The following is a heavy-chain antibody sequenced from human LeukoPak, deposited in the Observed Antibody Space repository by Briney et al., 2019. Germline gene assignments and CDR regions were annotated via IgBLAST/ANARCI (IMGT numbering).Heavy chain of an antibody. CDR1: GFTVSSNY. Sequence: GGSLRLSCAASGFTVSSNYMSWVRRAPGKGLEWVSVIYSGGSTYYADSVKGRFTISRDNSRNTLYLQMNSLRAEDTAVYYCARDRGDYVWGSYRHYYFDYWGQGTLVTVSS. D-gene: IGHD3-16*02. V-gene: IGHV3-53*01. J-gene: IGHJ4*02. CDR2: IYSGGST. CDR3: ARDRGDYVWGSYRHYYFDY.